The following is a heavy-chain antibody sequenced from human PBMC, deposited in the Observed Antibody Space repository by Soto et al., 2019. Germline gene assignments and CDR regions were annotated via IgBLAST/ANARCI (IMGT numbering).Heavy chain of an antibody. J-gene: IGHJ4*02. V-gene: IGHV4-30-2*01. CDR2: TYHSGNP. Sequence: PSETLSLTCGVSGDTISTGGYSWAWIRQPPGKALEWIGHTYHSGNPYYNPPLKSRVIISVDRSKNQFSLKVSSVTAADTAVYYCARVAVAGTRVDYWGQGTLVTVSS. CDR1: GDTISTGGYS. D-gene: IGHD6-19*01. CDR3: ARVAVAGTRVDY.